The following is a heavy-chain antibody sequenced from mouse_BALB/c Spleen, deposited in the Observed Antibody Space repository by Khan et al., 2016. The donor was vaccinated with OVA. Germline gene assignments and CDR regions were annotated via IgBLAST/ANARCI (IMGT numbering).Heavy chain of an antibody. Sequence: EVQLLETGGDLVKPGGSLKLSCAASGFSFSSYSMSWVRQTPDKRLEWVATISSGGDYTYYPDIVKGRFTISRDNAKNTLYLQMSSLKSEDTAMYYGASQLTWSFAYWGQGTLVTVSA. CDR3: ASQLTWSFAY. CDR1: GFSFSSYS. CDR2: ISSGGDYT. J-gene: IGHJ3*01. D-gene: IGHD1-3*01. V-gene: IGHV5-6*01.